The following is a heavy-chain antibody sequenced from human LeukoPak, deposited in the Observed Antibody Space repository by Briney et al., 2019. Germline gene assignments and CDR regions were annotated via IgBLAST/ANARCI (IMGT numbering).Heavy chain of an antibody. Sequence: ASVKVSCKASGYTFTSYDINWVRQATGQGLEWMGWMNPNSGNTCYAQKFQGRVTMTRNTSISTAYMELSSLRSEDTAVYYCARSIAAAGIEWFDPWGQGTLVTVSS. CDR3: ARSIAAAGIEWFDP. D-gene: IGHD6-13*01. V-gene: IGHV1-8*01. CDR2: MNPNSGNT. J-gene: IGHJ5*02. CDR1: GYTFTSYD.